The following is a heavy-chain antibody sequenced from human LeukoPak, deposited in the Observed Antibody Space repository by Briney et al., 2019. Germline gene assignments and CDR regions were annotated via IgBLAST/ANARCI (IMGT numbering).Heavy chain of an antibody. J-gene: IGHJ4*02. CDR2: IYYSGST. V-gene: IGHV4-39*07. Sequence: SETLSLTCTVSGGSISSSSYYWGWIRQPPGKGLEWIGSIYYSGSTYYNPSLKSRVTISIDTSKNQFSLKLSSVTAADSAVYYCARLTRLSTSPDRYYLDYWGQGTLVTVSS. CDR3: ARLTRLSTSPDRYYLDY. D-gene: IGHD6-6*01. CDR1: GGSISSSSYY.